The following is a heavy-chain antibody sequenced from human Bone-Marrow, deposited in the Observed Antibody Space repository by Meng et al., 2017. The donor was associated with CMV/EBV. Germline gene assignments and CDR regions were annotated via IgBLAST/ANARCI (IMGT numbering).Heavy chain of an antibody. Sequence: SETLSLTCTVSGGSISSYYWSWIRQPPGKGLEWIGYIYYSGSTNYNPSLKSRVTISVDTSKNQFSLKLSSVTAADTAVYYCARDGRWVPAATMGYYYYGMDVWGQGTTVTVSS. CDR1: GGSISSYY. CDR3: ARDGRWVPAATMGYYYYGMDV. V-gene: IGHV4-59*12. CDR2: IYYSGST. D-gene: IGHD2-2*01. J-gene: IGHJ6*02.